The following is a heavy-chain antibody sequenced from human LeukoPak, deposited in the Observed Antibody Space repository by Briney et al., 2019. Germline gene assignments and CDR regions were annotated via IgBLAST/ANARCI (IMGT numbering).Heavy chain of an antibody. Sequence: PGGSLTLSCAASGIAVSGNYMTWGRETPGKGLECVSFISINTNTFYSDYVRGRFTIATDTSQNTLHLQMNSLTDEDSAMYYCGISQTWDHLFDAWGQGTLVTVSS. CDR3: GISQTWDHLFDA. V-gene: IGHV3-53*01. J-gene: IGHJ5*02. D-gene: IGHD1-14*01. CDR2: ISINTNT. CDR1: GIAVSGNY.